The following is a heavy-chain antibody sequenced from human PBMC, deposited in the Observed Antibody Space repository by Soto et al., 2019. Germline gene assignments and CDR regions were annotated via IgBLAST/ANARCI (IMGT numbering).Heavy chain of an antibody. J-gene: IGHJ5*02. CDR1: GFTFSSCA. Sequence: QMHLVQSGPEVKRPGTSLKVYCKSSGFTFSSCAVQWVRQARGQPLEWIGWIVLGNGNTNYAQKFQHRVTITRDMSTSTAYMELRSLTYEDPAVYYFATRISNIRWYWLDTWGQGTLVTASS. V-gene: IGHV1-58*01. D-gene: IGHD2-15*01. CDR3: ATRISNIRWYWLDT. CDR2: IVLGNGNT.